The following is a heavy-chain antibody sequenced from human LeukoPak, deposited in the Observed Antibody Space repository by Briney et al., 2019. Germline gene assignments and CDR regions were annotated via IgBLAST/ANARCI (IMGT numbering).Heavy chain of an antibody. CDR2: IYYSGST. Sequence: SETLSLTCTVSGGSISSSSYYWGWIRQPPGKGLEWIGSIYYSGSTYYNPSLKSRVTISVDTSKNQFSLKLSSVTAADTAVYYCARVMVRGVISGDYWGQGTLVTVSS. D-gene: IGHD3-10*01. CDR3: ARVMVRGVISGDY. CDR1: GGSISSSSYY. V-gene: IGHV4-39*01. J-gene: IGHJ4*02.